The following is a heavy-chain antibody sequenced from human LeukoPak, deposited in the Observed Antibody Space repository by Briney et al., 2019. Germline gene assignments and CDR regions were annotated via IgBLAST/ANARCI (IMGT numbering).Heavy chain of an antibody. Sequence: SETLSLTCAVYGGSLSGNFWSWIRQPPGKGLEWSGEIGHSGSTNYSPSLKSRLTISVDTSKNQFSLRLNSVTAADTAVYYCARGHTLGGYYKQKYYYYGMDVWGQGTTVTVSS. CDR1: GGSLSGNF. D-gene: IGHD3-9*01. CDR3: ARGHTLGGYYKQKYYYYGMDV. J-gene: IGHJ6*02. CDR2: IGHSGST. V-gene: IGHV4-34*01.